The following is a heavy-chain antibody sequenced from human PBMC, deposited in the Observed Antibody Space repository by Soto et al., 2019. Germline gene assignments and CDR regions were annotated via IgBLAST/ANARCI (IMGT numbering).Heavy chain of an antibody. D-gene: IGHD3-3*01. CDR3: ARVYYDFWSGYFMTPWFDP. V-gene: IGHV4-34*01. Sequence: SETLSLTCAVYGGSFSGYYWSWICQPPGKGLEWIGEINHSGSTNYNPSLKSRVTISVDTSKNQFSLKLSSVTAADTAVYYCARVYYDFWSGYFMTPWFDPWGQGTLDTVSS. J-gene: IGHJ5*02. CDR2: INHSGST. CDR1: GGSFSGYY.